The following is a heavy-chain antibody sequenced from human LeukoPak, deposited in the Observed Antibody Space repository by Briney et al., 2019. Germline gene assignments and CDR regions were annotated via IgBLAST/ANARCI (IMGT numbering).Heavy chain of an antibody. CDR3: ARERKTGTYYAEY. D-gene: IGHD3-10*01. CDR1: GFTFSNHG. V-gene: IGHV3-33*01. Sequence: PGRSLRLSCAASGFTFSNHGMHWVRRTPGKGLEWLAVICYDGSTKYYADSVKGRFTISRDNSGNTVFLHMNSLRAEDTAFYFCARERKTGTYYAEYWGRGALLTVSS. J-gene: IGHJ4*02. CDR2: ICYDGSTK.